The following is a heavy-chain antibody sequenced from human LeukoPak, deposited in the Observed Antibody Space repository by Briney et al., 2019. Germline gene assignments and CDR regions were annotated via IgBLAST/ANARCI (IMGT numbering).Heavy chain of an antibody. J-gene: IGHJ3*01. CDR3: ARHRSLVTGTGVFDL. V-gene: IGHV4-59*08. D-gene: IGHD6-19*01. Sequence: SETLSLTCTVSGGSIGSYYWTWIRQPAGKGLEWIGYVRNSGSTNYNASFKSRVTLSVDTSKNQVSLQLSSVTAADTAVYYCARHRSLVTGTGVFDLWGQGTMVPVSS. CDR1: GGSIGSYY. CDR2: VRNSGST.